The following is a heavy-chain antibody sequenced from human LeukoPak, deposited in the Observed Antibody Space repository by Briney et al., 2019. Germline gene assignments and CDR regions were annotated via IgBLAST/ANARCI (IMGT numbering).Heavy chain of an antibody. D-gene: IGHD3-3*01. CDR1: GYTLTELF. CDR2: FDPEDGET. Sequence: ASVKVSCKVSGYTLTELFMHWVRQAPGKGLEWMGGFDPEDGETIYAQKFQGRVTMTEDTSTDTAYMELSSLRSEDTAVYYCATFKGVVINTFDYWGQGTLVTVSS. CDR3: ATFKGVVINTFDY. V-gene: IGHV1-24*01. J-gene: IGHJ4*02.